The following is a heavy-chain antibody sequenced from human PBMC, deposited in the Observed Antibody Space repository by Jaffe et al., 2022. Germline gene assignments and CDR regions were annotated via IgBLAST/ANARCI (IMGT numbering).Heavy chain of an antibody. D-gene: IGHD2-15*01. J-gene: IGHJ4*02. CDR3: AKDVYCSGGSCSPTPKYYFDY. Sequence: QVQLVESGGGVVQPGRSLRLSCAASGFTFSSYGMHWVRQAPGKGLEWVAVISYDGSNKYYADSVKGRFTISRDNSKNTLYLQMNSLRAEDTAVYYCAKDVYCSGGSCSPTPKYYFDYWGQGTLVTVSS. CDR1: GFTFSSYG. V-gene: IGHV3-30*18. CDR2: ISYDGSNK.